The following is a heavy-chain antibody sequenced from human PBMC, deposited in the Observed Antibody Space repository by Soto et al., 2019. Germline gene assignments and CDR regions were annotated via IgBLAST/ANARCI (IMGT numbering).Heavy chain of an antibody. D-gene: IGHD6-6*01. CDR1: GFTFSSYA. V-gene: IGHV3-30-3*01. CDR3: AREHKLVPSNEYYYYDMDV. CDR2: ISYDGSNK. J-gene: IGHJ6*02. Sequence: QVQLVESGGGVVQPGRSLRLSCAASGFTFSSYAMHWVRQAPGKGLEWVAVISYDGSNKSYADSVKGRFTISRDNSKNTLYLQMNSLRAEDTAVYYCAREHKLVPSNEYYYYDMDVWGQGTTVTVSS.